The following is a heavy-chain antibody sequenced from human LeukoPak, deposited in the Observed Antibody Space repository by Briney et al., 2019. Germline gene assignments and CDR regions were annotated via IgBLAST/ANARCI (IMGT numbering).Heavy chain of an antibody. J-gene: IGHJ6*02. CDR1: GGSISSGGYY. Sequence: PSQTLSLTCTVSGGSISSGGYYWSWIRQHPGKGLEWIGYIYYSGSTYHNPSLKSRVTISVDTSKNQFSLKLSSVSAADTAVYYCASGYYTAYFYGMDVWGQGTTVTVSS. CDR2: IYYSGST. CDR3: ASGYYTAYFYGMDV. D-gene: IGHD3-3*01. V-gene: IGHV4-31*03.